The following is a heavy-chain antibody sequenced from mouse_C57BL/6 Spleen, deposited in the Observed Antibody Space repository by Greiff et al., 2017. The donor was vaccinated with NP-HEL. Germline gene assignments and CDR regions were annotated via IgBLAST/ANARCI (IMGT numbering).Heavy chain of an antibody. CDR3: ARYYYGSSYGFAY. D-gene: IGHD1-1*01. J-gene: IGHJ3*01. CDR1: GFTFSSYG. CDR2: ISSGGSYT. V-gene: IGHV5-6*02. Sequence: DVMLVESGGDLVKPGGSLKLSCAASGFTFSSYGMSWVRQTPDKRLEWVATISSGGSYTYYPDSVKGRFTISRDNAKNTLYLQMSSLKSEDTAMYYCARYYYGSSYGFAYWGQGTLVTVSA.